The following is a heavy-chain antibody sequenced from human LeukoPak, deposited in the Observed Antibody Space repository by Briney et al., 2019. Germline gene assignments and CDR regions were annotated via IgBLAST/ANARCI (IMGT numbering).Heavy chain of an antibody. Sequence: PGGSLRLSCAASGFPFDNYAMHWVRQAPGKGLEWVSGISWNSGSIGYADSVKGRFTISRDNPKNSLYLQMNSLRAEDMALYYCAKDTRQYSTSWEFDYWGQGTLVTVSS. CDR3: AKDTRQYSTSWEFDY. V-gene: IGHV3-9*03. D-gene: IGHD6-6*01. CDR2: ISWNSGSI. CDR1: GFPFDNYA. J-gene: IGHJ4*02.